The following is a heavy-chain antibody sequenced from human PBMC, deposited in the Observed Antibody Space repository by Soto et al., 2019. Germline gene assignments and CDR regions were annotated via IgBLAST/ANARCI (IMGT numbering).Heavy chain of an antibody. CDR1: GFNFNSYG. V-gene: IGHV3-33*08. CDR2: IWYDGSNK. CDR3: ARDQVVVAASDAFDI. J-gene: IGHJ3*02. Sequence: GGSLRLSRATSGFNFNSYGLHRVPPGPGKGLEWVAVIWYDGSNKYYADSVKGRFTISRDNSKNTLYLQMNSLRAEDTAVYYCARDQVVVAASDAFDIWGQGTMVTVSS. D-gene: IGHD2-15*01.